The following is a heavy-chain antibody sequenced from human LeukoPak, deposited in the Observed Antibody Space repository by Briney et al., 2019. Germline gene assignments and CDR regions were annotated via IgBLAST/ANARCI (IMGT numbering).Heavy chain of an antibody. Sequence: PGGSLRLSCAASGFTFSTYGMHWVRQAPGKALEWVAVIWYEGSNEYYADSVKGRFTISRHNSKSTLYLQLNSLRAEDTAVYYCARDGQTLRYFDWLSLYYFDYWGQGTLVTVSS. CDR3: ARDGQTLRYFDWLSLYYFDY. CDR2: IWYEGSNE. V-gene: IGHV3-33*01. CDR1: GFTFSTYG. J-gene: IGHJ4*02. D-gene: IGHD3-9*01.